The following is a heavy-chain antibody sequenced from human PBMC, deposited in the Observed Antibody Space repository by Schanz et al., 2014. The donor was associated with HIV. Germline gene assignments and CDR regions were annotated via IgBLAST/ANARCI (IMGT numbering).Heavy chain of an antibody. D-gene: IGHD3-10*01. J-gene: IGHJ5*02. CDR2: ISHSGNT. CDR3: AKSGGDASYYYVSGSYSTGWLDP. CDR1: GGSLSGYK. V-gene: IGHV4-34*01. Sequence: QVQLQQWGAGLLKPSETLSLTCAVYGGSLSGYKWSWIRQPPGKGLEWIGEISHSGNTNYNPILRGGVTISGDTPKNQFSRKVPSVTAADTAVYYCAKSGGDASYYYVSGSYSTGWLDPWGQGTLVTVSS.